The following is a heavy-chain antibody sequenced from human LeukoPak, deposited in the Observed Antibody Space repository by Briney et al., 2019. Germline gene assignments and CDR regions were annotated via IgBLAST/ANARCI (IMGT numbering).Heavy chain of an antibody. J-gene: IGHJ5*02. D-gene: IGHD3-22*01. CDR1: GYTFTSYG. Sequence: SVKVSCKASGYTFTSYGISWVRQAPGQGLEWMGRIIPILGIANYAQKFQGRVTITADKSTSTAYMELSSLRSEDTAVYYCARVLGSGYYDSSGYYYYPWGQGTLVTVSS. CDR3: ARVLGSGYYDSSGYYYYP. CDR2: IIPILGIA. V-gene: IGHV1-69*04.